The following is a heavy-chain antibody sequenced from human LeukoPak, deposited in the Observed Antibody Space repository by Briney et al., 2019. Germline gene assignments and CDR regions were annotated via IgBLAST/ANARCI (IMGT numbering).Heavy chain of an antibody. V-gene: IGHV3-21*01. CDR1: GFTFRSYS. D-gene: IGHD2-2*01. Sequence: GGSLRLSCAASGFTFRSYSMNWVRQAPGKGLEWVSAIDPSSTYIYYADSVKGRFTISRDNAENSLYLQMNSLRAEDTAVYYCARGGGSVVVPAAGLKAFDIWGQGTMVTVSS. J-gene: IGHJ3*02. CDR3: ARGGGSVVVPAAGLKAFDI. CDR2: IDPSSTYI.